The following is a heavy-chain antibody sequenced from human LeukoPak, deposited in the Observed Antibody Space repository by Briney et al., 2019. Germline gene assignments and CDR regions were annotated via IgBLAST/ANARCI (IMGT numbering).Heavy chain of an antibody. J-gene: IGHJ4*02. Sequence: VASVKVSCKASGGTFSSYAISWVRQAPGQGLEWMGGIIPIVGTANYAQKFQGRVTITADESTSTAYMELSSLRSEDTAVYYCASSPAPETYYYDSSGYYYFDYWGQGTLVTVSS. CDR1: GGTFSSYA. CDR3: ASSPAPETYYYDSSGYYYFDY. CDR2: IIPIVGTA. V-gene: IGHV1-69*13. D-gene: IGHD3-22*01.